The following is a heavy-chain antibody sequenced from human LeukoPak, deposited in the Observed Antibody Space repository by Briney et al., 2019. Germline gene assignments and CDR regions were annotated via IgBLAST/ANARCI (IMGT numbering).Heavy chain of an antibody. Sequence: GGSLRLSCAASGVTFSSYEMNWVRQAPGKGLEWGSYISSSGSTRYYADSVKGRFTISRDNAKNSLYLQMNSLRAEDTAVYYCARGWRYFDCWGQGTLVTVSS. D-gene: IGHD3-9*01. V-gene: IGHV3-48*03. CDR2: ISSSGSTR. J-gene: IGHJ4*02. CDR3: ARGWRYFDC. CDR1: GVTFSSYE.